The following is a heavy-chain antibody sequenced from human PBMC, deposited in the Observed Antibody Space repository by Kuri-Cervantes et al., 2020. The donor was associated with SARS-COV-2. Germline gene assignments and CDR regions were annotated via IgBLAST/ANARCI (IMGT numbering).Heavy chain of an antibody. J-gene: IGHJ3*02. Sequence: SVKVSCKASGGTFSSYAISWVRQAPGQGLEWMGGIIPIFGTANYAQKFQGRVTITRDMSTSTAYMELSSLRSEDTAVYYCAARTTVTTPPWDAFDIWGQGTMVTVSS. D-gene: IGHD4-17*01. CDR3: AARTTVTTPPWDAFDI. CDR2: IIPIFGTA. CDR1: GGTFSSYA. V-gene: IGHV1-69*05.